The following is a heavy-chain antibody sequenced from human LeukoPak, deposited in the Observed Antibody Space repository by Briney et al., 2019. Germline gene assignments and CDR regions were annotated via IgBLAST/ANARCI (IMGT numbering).Heavy chain of an antibody. D-gene: IGHD6-19*01. Sequence: GGSLRLSCSVSGFSFSNYWMSWVRQAPGKGLEWVANIKQDGSEKYYVDSVKGRFTISRDNAKNSLYLQMNSLRAEDTAVYYCARDDSRAVAPSHPKYNWFDPWGQGTLVTVSS. J-gene: IGHJ5*02. CDR3: ARDDSRAVAPSHPKYNWFDP. V-gene: IGHV3-7*01. CDR2: IKQDGSEK. CDR1: GFSFSNYW.